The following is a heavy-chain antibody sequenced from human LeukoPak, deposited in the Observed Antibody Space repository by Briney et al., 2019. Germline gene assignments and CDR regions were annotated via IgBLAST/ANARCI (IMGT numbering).Heavy chain of an antibody. Sequence: PSETLSLTCAVYGESFSGYYWSWIRQPPGKGVEWIGEINHSGSNNYNTSLKRRVTISEDTSKNQFSLKLSSVTAADTAVYYCARGGSSSGDYWGQGTLVTVSS. CDR3: ARGGSSSGDY. J-gene: IGHJ4*02. CDR1: GESFSGYY. D-gene: IGHD6-6*01. V-gene: IGHV4-34*01. CDR2: INHSGSN.